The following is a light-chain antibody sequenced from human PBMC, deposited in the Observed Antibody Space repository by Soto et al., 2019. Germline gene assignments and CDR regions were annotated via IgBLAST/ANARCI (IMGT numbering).Light chain of an antibody. V-gene: IGKV3-11*01. J-gene: IGKJ2*01. CDR2: DAS. CDR3: QQRSNWYT. CDR1: QSVSSY. Sequence: EIVLTHSPATLSLSPCERATLSFRASQSVSSYLAWYQQKPGQAPRLLIYDASTRATGIPARFSGSGSGTDFTLTITSLEPEDFAVYYCQQRSNWYTFGQGTKVDIK.